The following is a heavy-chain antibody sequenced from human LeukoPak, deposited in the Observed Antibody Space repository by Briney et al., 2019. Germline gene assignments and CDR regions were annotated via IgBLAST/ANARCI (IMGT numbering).Heavy chain of an antibody. CDR1: GYTFTSYY. CDR2: INPSGGST. Sequence: GSVKVSCEASGYTFTSYYMHWVRQAPGQGLEWMGIINPSGGSTSYAQKFQGRVTMTRDTSTSTVYMELSSLRSEDTAVYYCARSYYYDSSGYLVLGYWGQGTLVTVSS. D-gene: IGHD3-22*01. V-gene: IGHV1-46*01. CDR3: ARSYYYDSSGYLVLGY. J-gene: IGHJ4*02.